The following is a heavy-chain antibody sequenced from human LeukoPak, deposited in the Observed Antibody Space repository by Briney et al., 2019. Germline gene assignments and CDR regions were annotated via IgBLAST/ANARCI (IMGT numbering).Heavy chain of an antibody. Sequence: ASVKVSCKASGYTFTDYYLNWVRQAPGQGLEWMGWIHPNSGGTNYAQKFQGRVTMTRDTSISTAYMELSRLTFDDAAVYYCGRKSAARKTSEFDYWGQGTLVTVSS. V-gene: IGHV1-2*02. CDR2: IHPNSGGT. D-gene: IGHD6-6*01. CDR1: GYTFTDYY. J-gene: IGHJ4*02. CDR3: GRKSAARKTSEFDY.